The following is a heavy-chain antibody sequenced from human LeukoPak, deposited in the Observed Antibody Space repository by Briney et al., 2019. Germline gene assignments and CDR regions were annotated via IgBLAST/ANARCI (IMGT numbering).Heavy chain of an antibody. V-gene: IGHV4-61*02. CDR2: FFTSGPT. D-gene: IGHD3-9*01. J-gene: IGHJ4*02. Sequence: SETLSLTCTVSGGSISSGNYYWNWVRLPAGKGLEWIGRFFTSGPTDYNPSLKSRVTISVDTSKNQFSLKLSSVTAADTAVYYCARSFDWYPFDYWGQGTLVTVSS. CDR1: GGSISSGNYY. CDR3: ARSFDWYPFDY.